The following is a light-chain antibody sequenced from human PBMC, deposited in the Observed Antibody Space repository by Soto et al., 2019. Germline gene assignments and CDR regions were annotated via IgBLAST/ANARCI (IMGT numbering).Light chain of an antibody. V-gene: IGLV2-14*01. CDR3: TSYASGSSHVV. CDR2: DVN. CDR1: SSDIGGYDY. Sequence: QSALTQPASVSGSPGQSITLSCTGTSSDIGGYDYVSWYQRHPGKAPKLIIYDVNNRPTGVSNRFSGSKSGNTASLTISGFHSEYEADYYCTSYASGSSHVVFGGGTKLTVL. J-gene: IGLJ2*01.